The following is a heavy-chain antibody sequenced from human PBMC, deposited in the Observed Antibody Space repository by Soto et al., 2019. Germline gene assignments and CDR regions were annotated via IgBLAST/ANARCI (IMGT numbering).Heavy chain of an antibody. CDR3: AHRLCDSSCYWDVGYFDS. Sequence: SGPTLVNPTQTLTLTCTFSGFSLTTRGVGVGWIRQPPGKALECLALVYWDDDKRYSPSLKSRLTITKDASKNQVVLTMTNMDPVDTATYYCAHRLCDSSCYWDVGYFDSWGQGALVTVSS. D-gene: IGHD2-15*01. V-gene: IGHV2-5*02. CDR1: GFSLTTRGVG. J-gene: IGHJ4*02. CDR2: VYWDDDK.